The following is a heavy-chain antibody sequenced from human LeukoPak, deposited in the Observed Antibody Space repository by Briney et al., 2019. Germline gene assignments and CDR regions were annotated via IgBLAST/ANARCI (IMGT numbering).Heavy chain of an antibody. V-gene: IGHV7-4-1*02. Sequence: ASVKVSCKASGYTFTSYAMNWVRQAPGQGLEWMGWINTNTGNPTYAQGFTGRFVFSLDTSVSTAYLQISSLKAEDTAVYYCARGISCSGGSCYLDYWAREPWSPSPQ. D-gene: IGHD2-15*01. CDR2: INTNTGNP. J-gene: IGHJ4*02. CDR3: ARGISCSGGSCYLDY. CDR1: GYTFTSYA.